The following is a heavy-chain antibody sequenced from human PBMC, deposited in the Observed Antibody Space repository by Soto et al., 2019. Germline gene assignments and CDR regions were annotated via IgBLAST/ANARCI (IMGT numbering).Heavy chain of an antibody. CDR2: ISAYNGNT. V-gene: IGHV1-18*01. Sequence: QVQLVQSGAEVKKPGASVKVSCKASGYTFTSYGISWVRQAPGQGLEWMGWISAYNGNTNYAQKLQGRVTMTTDTSTSTAYMELRSLRSDDTAVYYCAIAPPKHDYGDYEMDVWGKGTTVTVSS. D-gene: IGHD4-17*01. CDR1: GYTFTSYG. J-gene: IGHJ6*04. CDR3: AIAPPKHDYGDYEMDV.